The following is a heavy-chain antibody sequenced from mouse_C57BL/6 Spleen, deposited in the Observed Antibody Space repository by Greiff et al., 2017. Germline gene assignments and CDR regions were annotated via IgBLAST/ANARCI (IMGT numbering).Heavy chain of an antibody. CDR1: GYTFTDYN. Sequence: EVQRVESGPELVKPGASVKMSCKASGYTFTDYNMHWVKQSHGKSLEWIGYINPNNGGTSYNQKFKGKATLTVNKSSSTAYMELRSLTSEDSAVYYCASPGHYFDYWGQGTTLTVSS. J-gene: IGHJ2*01. CDR3: ASPGHYFDY. CDR2: INPNNGGT. V-gene: IGHV1-22*01.